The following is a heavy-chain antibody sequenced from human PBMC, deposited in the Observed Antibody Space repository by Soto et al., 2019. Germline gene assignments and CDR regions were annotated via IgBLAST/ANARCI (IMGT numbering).Heavy chain of an antibody. D-gene: IGHD3-3*01. CDR2: IYTSGST. CDR3: ARGHTIFGVVTYYYYGMDV. Sequence: SETLSLTCTVSGGSISSYYWSWIRQPAGKGLEWIGRIYTSGSTNYNPSLKSRVTMSVDTSKNQFSLKLSSVTAADTAVYYCARGHTIFGVVTYYYYGMDVWGQGTTVTVSS. J-gene: IGHJ6*02. CDR1: GGSISSYY. V-gene: IGHV4-4*07.